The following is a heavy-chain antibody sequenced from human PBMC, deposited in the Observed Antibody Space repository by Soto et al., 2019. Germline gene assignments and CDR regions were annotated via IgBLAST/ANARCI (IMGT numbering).Heavy chain of an antibody. CDR1: GGSISNSNW. V-gene: IGHV4-4*02. CDR3: ARAHYGSGSYYNDY. D-gene: IGHD3-10*01. CDR2: IYHSGST. J-gene: IGHJ4*02. Sequence: SETLSLTCAVSGGSISNSNWWRWVRQHPGKGLEWIGEIYHSGSTNYNPSLKSRVTISVDKSKNQFSLKLSSVTAADTAVYYCARAHYGSGSYYNDYWGQGTLVTVSS.